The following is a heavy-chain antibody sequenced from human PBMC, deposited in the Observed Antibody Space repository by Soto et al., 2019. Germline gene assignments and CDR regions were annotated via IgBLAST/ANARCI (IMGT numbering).Heavy chain of an antibody. CDR3: ARTHLRETSGERHFDL. CDR2: INQDGSEK. CDR1: GFTLSNYW. Sequence: EVQLVESGGGLVQPGGSLRLSCAASGFTLSNYWMAWVRQAPGKGLEWVANINQDGSEKHYVDSAKGRFTISRDNARSSLYLQMNSLSAEDTAVLDGARTHLRETSGERHFDLWGRGTLVAVSS. D-gene: IGHD2-15*01. V-gene: IGHV3-7*05. J-gene: IGHJ2*01.